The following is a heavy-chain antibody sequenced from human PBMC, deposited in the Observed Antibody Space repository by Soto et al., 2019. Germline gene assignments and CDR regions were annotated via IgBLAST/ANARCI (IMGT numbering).Heavy chain of an antibody. Sequence: ASVKVSCKASGYTFTSYYMHWVRQAPGQGLEWMGIINPSGGSTSYAQKFQCTVTMTRDTSTSTVYMELSSLRSEYTALYYCARVRTALGLLYYGMDVWGKVPTVTVSS. CDR2: INPSGGST. V-gene: IGHV1-46*01. D-gene: IGHD2-15*01. CDR3: ARVRTALGLLYYGMDV. CDR1: GYTFTSYY. J-gene: IGHJ6*01.